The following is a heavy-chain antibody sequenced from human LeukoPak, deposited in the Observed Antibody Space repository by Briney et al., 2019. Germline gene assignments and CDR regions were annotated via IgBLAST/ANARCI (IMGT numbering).Heavy chain of an antibody. D-gene: IGHD1-26*01. CDR2: TFYTGST. V-gene: IGHV4-59*12. CDR1: GGSISSYY. J-gene: IGHJ5*02. Sequence: SETLSLTCTVSGGSISSYYWSWIRQPPGKGLEWIGHTFYTGSTYYNPSLENRLTISVDTSKNQFSLNLTSVTAADTAVYFCARAVSMQIWWETVFDPWGQGTQVTVSS. CDR3: ARAVSMQIWWETVFDP.